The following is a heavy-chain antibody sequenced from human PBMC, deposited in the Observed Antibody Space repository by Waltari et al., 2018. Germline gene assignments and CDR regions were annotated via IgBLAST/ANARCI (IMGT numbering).Heavy chain of an antibody. Sequence: QVQLQESGPGLVKPSETLSLSCSVFGASIKTSYWNWIRQPPGGGLQWVANIFYSGTTHYNPSLKNRVTISLDTSKNEVALSLTSVTAADTAVYYCAGLAISGHFDYWGQGVLVTVSS. CDR3: AGLAISGHFDY. V-gene: IGHV4-59*01. CDR2: IFYSGTT. CDR1: GASIKTSY. J-gene: IGHJ4*02.